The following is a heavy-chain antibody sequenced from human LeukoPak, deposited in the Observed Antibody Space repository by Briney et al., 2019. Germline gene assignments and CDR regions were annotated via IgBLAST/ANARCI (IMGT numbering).Heavy chain of an antibody. CDR3: ARRGIAVAGINYFDY. CDR2: IYTSGST. Sequence: PSETLSLTCTVSGGSISSYYWSWIRQPAGKGLEWIGRIYTSGSTNYNPSLESRVTMSVDTSKNQFSLKLSSVTAADTAVYYCARRGIAVAGINYFDYWGQGTLVTVSS. CDR1: GGSISSYY. V-gene: IGHV4-4*07. J-gene: IGHJ4*02. D-gene: IGHD6-19*01.